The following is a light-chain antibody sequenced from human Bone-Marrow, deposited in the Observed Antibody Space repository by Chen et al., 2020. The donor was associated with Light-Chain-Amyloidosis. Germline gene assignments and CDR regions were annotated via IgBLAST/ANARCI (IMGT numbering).Light chain of an antibody. CDR1: NIGSTS. J-gene: IGLJ3*02. Sequence: SYVLTQPSSVSVAPGQTATIACGGNNIGSTSVHWYQQTPGQAPLLVVYDDSDRPSGIPERLSDSHSGNTATLTISRVEAGDEADYYGQVWDRSSDRPVFGGGTKLTVL. CDR3: QVWDRSSDRPV. CDR2: DDS. V-gene: IGLV3-21*02.